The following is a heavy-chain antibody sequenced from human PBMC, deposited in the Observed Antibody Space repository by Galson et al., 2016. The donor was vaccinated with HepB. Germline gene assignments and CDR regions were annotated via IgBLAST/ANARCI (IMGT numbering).Heavy chain of an antibody. V-gene: IGHV3-30-3*01. D-gene: IGHD3-10*01. J-gene: IGHJ4*02. CDR3: AREGLRGIYHFDS. CDR2: TSYDESSK. CDR1: GFSFRTYA. Sequence: SLRLSCAASGFSFRTYAMHWVRQAPGKGLEWVAITSYDESSKYYSDSVKGRFTISRDNSNNTVYLHMSSLRPEDTAIYFCAREGLRGIYHFDSRGQGTLVTVSS.